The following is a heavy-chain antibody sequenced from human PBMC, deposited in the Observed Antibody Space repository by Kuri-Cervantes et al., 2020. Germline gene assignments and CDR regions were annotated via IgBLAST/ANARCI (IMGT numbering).Heavy chain of an antibody. CDR3: ARMAGVATISRFWYFDL. CDR2: IKQDGSEK. J-gene: IGHJ2*01. CDR1: GFTFSSYW. D-gene: IGHD5-12*01. V-gene: IGHV3-7*01. Sequence: GGSLSLTCEASGFTFSSYWMSWVRQAPGKGLEWVANIKQDGSEKYYVDSVKGRFTISRDNAKKSVYLQMNSLRAEDTAVYYCARMAGVATISRFWYFDLWGRGTLVTVSS.